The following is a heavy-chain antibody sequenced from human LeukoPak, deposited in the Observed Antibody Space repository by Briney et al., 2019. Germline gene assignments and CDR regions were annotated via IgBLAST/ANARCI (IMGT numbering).Heavy chain of an antibody. D-gene: IGHD1-26*01. J-gene: IGHJ4*02. CDR3: ARALRYRRFPFDY. Sequence: SETLSLTCTVSGGSISSYYWSWIRQPPGKGLEWIGCIYYSGSTNYNPSLKSRVTISVDTSKNQFSLKLSSVTAADTAVYYCARALRYRRFPFDYWGQGTLVTVSS. CDR1: GGSISSYY. CDR2: IYYSGST. V-gene: IGHV4-59*01.